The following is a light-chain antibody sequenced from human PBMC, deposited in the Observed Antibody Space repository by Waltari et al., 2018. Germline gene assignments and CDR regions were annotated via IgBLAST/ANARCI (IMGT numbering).Light chain of an antibody. CDR1: QCVSSN. J-gene: IGKJ3*01. CDR3: QQYNNWPLFT. CDR2: GAS. V-gene: IGKV3-15*01. Sequence: LSCRASQCVSSNVAWYQQKPGQAPRLLIYGASTKATGIPARFSGSGSGTEFTLTNSSLQSEDFAVYYCQQYNNWPLFTFGPGTKVDIK.